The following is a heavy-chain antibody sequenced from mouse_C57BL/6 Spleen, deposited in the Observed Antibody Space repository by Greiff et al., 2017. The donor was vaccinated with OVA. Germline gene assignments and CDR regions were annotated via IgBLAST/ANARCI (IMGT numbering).Heavy chain of an antibody. D-gene: IGHD2-5*01. J-gene: IGHJ4*01. CDR3: ARKSNYPYYYATDD. Sequence: VQLQQSGPELVKPGASVKISCKASGYTFTDYYINWVKQRPGQGLEWIGWIFPGSGSTYYNEKFKGKATLTVDKSSSTAYMWLSSLTSEDSAVYFCARKSNYPYYYATDDWGQGTSVTASS. V-gene: IGHV1-75*01. CDR1: GYTFTDYY. CDR2: IFPGSGST.